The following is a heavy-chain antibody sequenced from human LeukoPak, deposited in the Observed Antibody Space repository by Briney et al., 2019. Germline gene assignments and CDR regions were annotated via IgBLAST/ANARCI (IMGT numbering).Heavy chain of an antibody. V-gene: IGHV3-23*01. CDR2: ISGSGGST. Sequence: GGSLRLSCAASGFTFSSYAMSWVRQAPGKGLEWVSAISGSGGSTYYADSVKGRFTISRDNSKNTLYLQMNSLRAEDTAVYYCAKPRAGGRSSWPDAFDIWGQGTMVTVSS. CDR1: GFTFSSYA. J-gene: IGHJ3*02. CDR3: AKPRAGGRSSWPDAFDI. D-gene: IGHD6-13*01.